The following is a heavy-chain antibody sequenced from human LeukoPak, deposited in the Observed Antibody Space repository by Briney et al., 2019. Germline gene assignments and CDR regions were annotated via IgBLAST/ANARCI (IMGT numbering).Heavy chain of an antibody. V-gene: IGHV3-48*03. CDR3: ARTPVTGTTTFDY. CDR2: ISSSGSTI. D-gene: IGHD1-20*01. CDR1: GFTFSSYE. Sequence: GGSLRLSCAASGFTFSSYEMNWVRQAPGKGLEWVSYISSSGSTIYYADSVKGRFTISRGNAKNSLYLQMNSLRAEDTAVYYCARTPVTGTTTFDYWGQGTLVTVSS. J-gene: IGHJ4*02.